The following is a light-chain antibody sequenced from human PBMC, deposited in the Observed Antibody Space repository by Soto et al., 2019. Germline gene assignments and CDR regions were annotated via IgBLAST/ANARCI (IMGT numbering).Light chain of an antibody. V-gene: IGLV1-44*01. CDR3: ATWDDSLDGVV. CDR2: SNT. Sequence: QAVVTQPPSASGTPGQTIAISCSGGSSNIGSHTVNWYQQLPGTAPRLLIYSNTQRPSGVPDRFSGSKSGTSSSLAITGRQSDSEGDYYCATWDDSLDGVVFGGGTKVTVL. J-gene: IGLJ2*01. CDR1: SSNIGSHT.